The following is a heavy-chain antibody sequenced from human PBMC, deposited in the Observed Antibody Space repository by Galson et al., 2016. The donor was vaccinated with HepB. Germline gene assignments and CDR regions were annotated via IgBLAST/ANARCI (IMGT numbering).Heavy chain of an antibody. CDR3: ARDPGRYCSGGFCYSNPDYNGMDV. J-gene: IGHJ6*02. CDR1: RFTFSSYS. D-gene: IGHD2-15*01. V-gene: IGHV3-21*01. CDR2: ITSRSNYR. Sequence: SLRLSCAASRFTFSSYSMNWVRQAPGKGLEWISSITSRSNYRYYADSVKGRFTISRDNTKNSLYLQMNNLRAEDTAVYYCARDPGRYCSGGFCYSNPDYNGMDVWGQGTTVIVSS.